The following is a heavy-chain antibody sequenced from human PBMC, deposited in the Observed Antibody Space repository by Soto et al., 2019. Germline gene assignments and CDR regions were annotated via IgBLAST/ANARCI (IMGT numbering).Heavy chain of an antibody. D-gene: IGHD2-15*01. CDR2: IITILTTT. CDR3: ARKAGGGNYYILDF. Sequence: QVQVVQSGAEVKKPGSSVKVSCKVSGDSFSSYAISWVRQAPGQGLEWMGGIITILTTTNYAQKFQDRVTMTADESTSTAYMEVSSLTSEDTAVYYCARKAGGGNYYILDFWGQGTLVTVSS. CDR1: GDSFSSYA. J-gene: IGHJ4*02. V-gene: IGHV1-69*01.